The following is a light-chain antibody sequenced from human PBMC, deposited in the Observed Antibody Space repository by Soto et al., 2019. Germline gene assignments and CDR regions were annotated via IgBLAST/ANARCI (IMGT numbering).Light chain of an antibody. CDR3: SSHTSTSTPPYV. Sequence: QSALTQPASVSGSPGQSIIISCIGTSSDVGAYDYVSWYQHHPGKAPKLIIYDVINRPSGVSNRFSGSKSGNTTSLTISGLRAEDEAEYYCSSHTSTSTPPYVFGTGTKVTVL. J-gene: IGLJ1*01. V-gene: IGLV2-14*03. CDR2: DVI. CDR1: SSDVGAYDY.